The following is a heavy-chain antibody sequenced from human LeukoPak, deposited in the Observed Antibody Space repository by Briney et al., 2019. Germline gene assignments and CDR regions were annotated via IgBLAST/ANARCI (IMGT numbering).Heavy chain of an antibody. CDR1: GGTFSSYT. V-gene: IGHV1-69*04. D-gene: IGHD3-16*01. CDR3: AREVGERLPAGL. Sequence: SSVKVSCKASGGTFSSYTISWVRQAPGQGLEWMGRIIPILSIANYAQKFQGRVTITADKSTSTAYMELSSLRSEDTAVYYCAREVGERLPAGLWGQGTLVTVSS. CDR2: IIPILSIA. J-gene: IGHJ4*02.